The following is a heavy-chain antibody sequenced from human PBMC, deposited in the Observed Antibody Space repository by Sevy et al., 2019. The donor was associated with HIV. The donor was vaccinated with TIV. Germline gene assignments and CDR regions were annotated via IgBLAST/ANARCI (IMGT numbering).Heavy chain of an antibody. Sequence: SETLSLTCTVSGGSISSGNYLWSWIRQTPGKGLEWIGTVHYSGRTYYNPSLKSRVTISEDTSKNQFSLNLNSVTAADTDLYFCARNFDYWGQGTLVTVSS. V-gene: IGHV4-39*01. J-gene: IGHJ4*02. CDR2: VHYSGRT. CDR1: GGSISSGNYL. CDR3: ARNFDY.